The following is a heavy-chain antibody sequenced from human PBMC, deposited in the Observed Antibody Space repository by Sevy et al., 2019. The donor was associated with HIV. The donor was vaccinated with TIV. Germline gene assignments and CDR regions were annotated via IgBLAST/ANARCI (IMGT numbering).Heavy chain of an antibody. CDR3: ARDPLEMDYFDY. J-gene: IGHJ4*02. CDR2: ISSSGGTI. CDR1: RFSFSDFF. Sequence: GGSLRLSCAVSRFSFSDFFMSWIRQAPGKGLEWISSISSSGGTIYYADSVKGRFTISRDNTKNSLFLQMNSLRAEDTAVYYCARDPLEMDYFDYRGLGTLVTVSS. D-gene: IGHD1-1*01. V-gene: IGHV3-11*04.